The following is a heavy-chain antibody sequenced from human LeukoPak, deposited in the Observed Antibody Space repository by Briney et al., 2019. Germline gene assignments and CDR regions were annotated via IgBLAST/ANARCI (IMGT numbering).Heavy chain of an antibody. J-gene: IGHJ4*02. CDR3: PKVQMSTGWTFDF. Sequence: GGSLRLSCAASGFTFKNYAMSWVRQAPGKGLEWVSSIDGSGDNRYYADSVKGRFTISRDNSGNTLYLQLRGLGAEDTATYYCPKVQMSTGWTFDFWGQGSLVTVSS. V-gene: IGHV3-23*01. CDR2: IDGSGDNR. CDR1: GFTFKNYA. D-gene: IGHD2-2*01.